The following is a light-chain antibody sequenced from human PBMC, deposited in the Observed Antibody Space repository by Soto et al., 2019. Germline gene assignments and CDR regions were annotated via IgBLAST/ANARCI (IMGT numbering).Light chain of an antibody. V-gene: IGKV3-11*01. CDR3: QQRSNWPPDGPLT. Sequence: EIVLTQSPATLSLSPGERATLSCRASQSVSSYLAWYQQKPGQAPRLLIYDASNRATGIPARFSGSGSGTDFTVTISSLEPEDFAVYYCQQRSNWPPDGPLTFGGGTKVEIK. CDR1: QSVSSY. J-gene: IGKJ4*01. CDR2: DAS.